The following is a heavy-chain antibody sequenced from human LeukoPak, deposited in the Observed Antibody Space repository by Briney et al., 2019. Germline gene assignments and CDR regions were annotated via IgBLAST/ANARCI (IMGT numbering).Heavy chain of an antibody. J-gene: IGHJ4*02. CDR1: CRPISLYY. V-gene: IGHV4-4*07. Sequence: WDTLSLICSVWCRPISLYYGICIREPRGRALECVVHKYFSGSRNYTPPVQSRVHMSVDTSKNQCYMQLSSMTAAETAVYYCERLKTINAGRWGQQWYFDYWGQGTLVTASS. CDR2: KYFSGSR. CDR3: ERLKTINAGRWGQQWYFDY. D-gene: IGHD6-19*01.